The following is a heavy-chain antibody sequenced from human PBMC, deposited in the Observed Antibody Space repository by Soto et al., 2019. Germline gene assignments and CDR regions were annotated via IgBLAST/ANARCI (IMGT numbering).Heavy chain of an antibody. V-gene: IGHV3-23*01. CDR3: AKYYLAMSITGTSPPN. CDR1: GFTFSSYA. J-gene: IGHJ4*02. CDR2: ISGSGGST. Sequence: GGSLRLSCAASGFTFSSYAMSWVRQAPGKGLEWVSAISGSGGSTYYADSVKGRFTISRDNSKNTLYLQMNSLRAEDTAVYYCAKYYLAMSITGTSPPNWGQGTLVTVSS. D-gene: IGHD1-7*01.